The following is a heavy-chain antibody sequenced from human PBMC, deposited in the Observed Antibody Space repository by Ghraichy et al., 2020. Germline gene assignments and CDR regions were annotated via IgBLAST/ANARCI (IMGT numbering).Heavy chain of an antibody. J-gene: IGHJ5*02. CDR3: AREVPGIVAGYWFDP. V-gene: IGHV4-59*01. CDR1: GGSISSYY. Sequence: SETLSLTCTVSGGSISSYYWSWIRQPPGKGLEWIGYIYYSGSTNYNPSLKSRFTISVDTSKNQFSLKLSSVTAADTAVYYCAREVPGIVAGYWFDPWGQGTLVTVSS. D-gene: IGHD2-15*01. CDR2: IYYSGST.